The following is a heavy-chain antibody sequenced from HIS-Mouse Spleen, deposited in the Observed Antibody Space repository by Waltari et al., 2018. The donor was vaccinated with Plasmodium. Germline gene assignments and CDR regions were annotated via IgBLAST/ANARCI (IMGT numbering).Heavy chain of an antibody. V-gene: IGHV3-7*01. CDR2: IKQDGSEK. CDR1: GFTCGGYW. D-gene: IGHD6-13*01. Sequence: EVQLVESGGGLVPPGGSLSLYCAASGFTCGGYWMCWVRQAPGKGLELVANIKQDGSEKYYVDSVKGRFTISRDNAKNSLYLQMNSLRAEDTAVYYCASSWYWYFDLWGRGTLVTVSS. J-gene: IGHJ2*01. CDR3: ASSWYWYFDL.